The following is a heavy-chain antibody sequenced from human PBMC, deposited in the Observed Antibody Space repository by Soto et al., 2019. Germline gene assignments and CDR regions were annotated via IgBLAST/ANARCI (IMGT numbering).Heavy chain of an antibody. V-gene: IGHV3-21*01. CDR2: ISSSTGYI. D-gene: IGHD1-26*01. Sequence: EVQLVESGGGLVKPGGSLRLSCAASGFTFSSYSMNWVRQAPGKGLEWVSSISSSTGYIDYADSVKGRFTISRDNAKNSLYLQMNSLRAEDTAVYYCARMRGSYDFDYWDQGTLVTVSS. CDR3: ARMRGSYDFDY. CDR1: GFTFSSYS. J-gene: IGHJ4*02.